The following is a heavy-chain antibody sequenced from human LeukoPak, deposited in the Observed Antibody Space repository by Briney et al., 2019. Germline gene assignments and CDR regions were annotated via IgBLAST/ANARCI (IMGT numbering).Heavy chain of an antibody. V-gene: IGHV3-33*01. CDR1: GFTFSNYG. CDR3: TRQSENFSLDY. J-gene: IGHJ4*02. CDR2: IWHDGSDK. Sequence: GGSLRLSCAASGFTFSNYGMHWVRQAPGKGLEWVAIIWHDGSDKYYADSVKGRFTISRDNSKNTLYLQMNSLRAEDTAVYFCTRQSENFSLDYWDQGNLVTVSS. D-gene: IGHD3-3*01.